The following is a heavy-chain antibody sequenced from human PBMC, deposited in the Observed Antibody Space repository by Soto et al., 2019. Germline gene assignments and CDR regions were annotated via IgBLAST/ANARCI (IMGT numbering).Heavy chain of an antibody. D-gene: IGHD3-3*01. CDR1: GGSISSGGYY. Sequence: SETLSLTCTVSGGSISSGGYYWSWIRQHPGKGLEWIGYIYYSGSTYYNPSLKSRVTISVDTSKNQFSLKLSSVTAADTAVYYCARGGTLKVTFFGVVMWAFYIWGQGTMVTVSS. CDR2: IYYSGST. J-gene: IGHJ3*02. CDR3: ARGGTLKVTFFGVVMWAFYI. V-gene: IGHV4-31*03.